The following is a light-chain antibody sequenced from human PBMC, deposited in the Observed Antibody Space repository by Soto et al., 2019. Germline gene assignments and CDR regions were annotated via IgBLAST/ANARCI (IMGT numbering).Light chain of an antibody. V-gene: IGKV1-5*03. J-gene: IGKJ2*01. CDR2: KAS. CDR3: QQYSFYST. Sequence: DIQMTQSPSSLSASVGDRVTITCRASQSIGAWLAWYQQKPGKAPRILIYKASTLEGGVPSRFSGSGSGTEFTLTISSLQPDDFATYHCQQYSFYSTFGQGTKLEIK. CDR1: QSIGAW.